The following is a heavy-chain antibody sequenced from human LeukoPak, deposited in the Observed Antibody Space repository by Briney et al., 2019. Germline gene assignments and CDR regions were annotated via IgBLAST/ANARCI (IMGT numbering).Heavy chain of an antibody. CDR2: ISSSSSYI. V-gene: IGHV3-21*01. Sequence: GGSLRLSCAASGFTFSSYSMNWVRQAPGKGLEWVSSISSSSSYIYYADSVKGRFTISRDNAKTSLYLQMNSLRAEDTAVYYCARDWSGSYGLIWGQGTLVTVSS. D-gene: IGHD5-18*01. CDR3: ARDWSGSYGLI. CDR1: GFTFSSYS. J-gene: IGHJ4*02.